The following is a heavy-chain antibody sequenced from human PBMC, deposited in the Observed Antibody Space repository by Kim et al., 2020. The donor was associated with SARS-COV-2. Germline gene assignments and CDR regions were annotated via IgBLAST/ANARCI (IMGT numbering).Heavy chain of an antibody. CDR2: IYPGDSVT. CDR1: GYTFRAYW. D-gene: IGHD3-10*01. Sequence: GESLKISCNGSGYTFRAYWIGWVRQMPGKGLEWMGIIYPGDSVTRYSPSFQGQVTISADKSISTAYLQWSSLKASDTAMNYCVRQDGAGLYYFDYWGQGTLVTVSS. CDR3: VRQDGAGLYYFDY. J-gene: IGHJ4*02. V-gene: IGHV5-51*01.